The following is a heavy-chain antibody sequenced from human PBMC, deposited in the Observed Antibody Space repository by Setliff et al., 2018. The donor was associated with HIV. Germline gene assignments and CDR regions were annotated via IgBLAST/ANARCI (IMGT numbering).Heavy chain of an antibody. CDR2: MYYSGNT. V-gene: IGHV4-59*01. Sequence: SETLSLTCTVSGVSISNYYWSWIRQPPGKGLEWIGYMYYSGNTNYNPSLKSRVTISVDTSKSQFSLKLNSVTAADTAVYYCARDQSDWFYWGHGTLVTVSS. CDR1: GVSISNYY. CDR3: ARDQSDWFY. J-gene: IGHJ4*01. D-gene: IGHD3-3*01.